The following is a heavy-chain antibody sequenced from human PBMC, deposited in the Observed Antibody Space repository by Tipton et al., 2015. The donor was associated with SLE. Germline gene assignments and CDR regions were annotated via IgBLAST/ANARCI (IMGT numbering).Heavy chain of an antibody. J-gene: IGHJ6*03. Sequence: TLSLTCTVSGGSISSSYWSWIRQPPGKGLEWIGNIYYSGSTNYNPSLKSRVTISVDTSKNQFSLKLSSVTAADTAVYYCARSIAARRTTNYYMDVWGKGTTVTVSS. D-gene: IGHD6-6*01. CDR2: IYYSGST. CDR3: ARSIAARRTTNYYMDV. V-gene: IGHV4-59*01. CDR1: GGSISSSY.